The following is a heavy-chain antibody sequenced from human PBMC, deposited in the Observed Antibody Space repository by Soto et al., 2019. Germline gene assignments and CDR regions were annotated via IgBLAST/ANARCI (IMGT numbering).Heavy chain of an antibody. CDR3: ARQHSGSYYFES. CDR1: GFTFSSYS. J-gene: IGHJ4*02. D-gene: IGHD1-26*01. Sequence: GGSLRLSCAASGFTFSSYSMNWVRQAPGKGLEWVSYISSSSSTIYYADSVKGRFSISRDNAKNSLYLQINSLRAEDTAIYYCARQHSGSYYFESWGQGTPVTVSS. CDR2: ISSSSSTI. V-gene: IGHV3-48*04.